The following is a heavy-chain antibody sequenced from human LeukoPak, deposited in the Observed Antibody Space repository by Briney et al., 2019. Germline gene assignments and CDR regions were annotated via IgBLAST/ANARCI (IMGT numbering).Heavy chain of an antibody. D-gene: IGHD5-18*01. CDR2: IRYDGSNK. CDR3: AKLDWGGSRYGYFDS. J-gene: IGHJ4*02. V-gene: IGHV3-30*02. CDR1: GFTFSSYG. Sequence: PGGSLRLSCAASGFTFSSYGMHWVRQAPGKGLEWVAFIRYDGSNKYYADSVKGRFTISRDNSKNTLYLQMNSLRADDTAVYYCAKLDWGGSRYGYFDSWGQGTLVTVSS.